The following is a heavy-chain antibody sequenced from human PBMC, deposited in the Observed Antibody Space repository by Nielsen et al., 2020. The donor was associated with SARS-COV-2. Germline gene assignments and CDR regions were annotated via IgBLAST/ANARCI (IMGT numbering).Heavy chain of an antibody. CDR3: ARDLAETGDAFDI. CDR1: GFTSSSYS. D-gene: IGHD7-27*01. Sequence: GESLKISCAASGFTSSSYSMNWVRQAPGKGLEWVSYISSSSSTIYYADSVKGRFTISRDNAKNSLYLQMNSLRAEDTAVYYCARDLAETGDAFDIWGQGTMVTVSS. V-gene: IGHV3-48*01. J-gene: IGHJ3*02. CDR2: ISSSSSTI.